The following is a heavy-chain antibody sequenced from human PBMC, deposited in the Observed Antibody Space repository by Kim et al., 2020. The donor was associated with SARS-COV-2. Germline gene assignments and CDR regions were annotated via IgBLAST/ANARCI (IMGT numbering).Heavy chain of an antibody. V-gene: IGHV3-33*05. Sequence: GGSLRLSCAASGFTFSSYGMHWVRQAPGKGLEWVAVISYDGSNKYYADSVKGRFTISRDNSKNTLYLQMNSLRAEDTAVYYCARGVWGGYYDSSGQGDYFDYWGQGTLVTVSS. D-gene: IGHD3-22*01. CDR2: ISYDGSNK. CDR3: ARGVWGGYYDSSGQGDYFDY. J-gene: IGHJ4*02. CDR1: GFTFSSYG.